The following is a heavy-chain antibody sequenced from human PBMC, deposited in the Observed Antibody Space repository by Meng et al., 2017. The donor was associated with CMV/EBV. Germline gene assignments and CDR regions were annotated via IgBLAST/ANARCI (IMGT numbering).Heavy chain of an antibody. J-gene: IGHJ4*02. CDR3: ARDRIAVAGTSGSFDY. CDR1: GFTFSRYT. V-gene: IGHV3-30*04. CDR2: ISYDGSNK. Sequence: GESLKISCAASGFTFSRYTINWVRQAPGKGLEWVAVISYDGSNKYYADSVKGRFTISRDNSKNTLYLQMNSLRAEDTAVYYCARDRIAVAGTSGSFDYWGQGTLVTVSS. D-gene: IGHD6-19*01.